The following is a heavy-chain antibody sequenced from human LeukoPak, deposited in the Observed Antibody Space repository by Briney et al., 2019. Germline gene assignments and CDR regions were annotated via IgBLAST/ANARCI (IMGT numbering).Heavy chain of an antibody. Sequence: ASVKVSCKASGYTFTGYYMHWVRQAPGQGLEWMGWINPNSGGTNYAQKFQGRVTMTRDTSISTAYMELSRLRSDDTAVYYCAKDPYHIYRYSGSYSPSYAFDIWGQGTMVTVSS. CDR3: AKDPYHIYRYSGSYSPSYAFDI. CDR2: INPNSGGT. CDR1: GYTFTGYY. D-gene: IGHD1-26*01. V-gene: IGHV1-2*02. J-gene: IGHJ3*02.